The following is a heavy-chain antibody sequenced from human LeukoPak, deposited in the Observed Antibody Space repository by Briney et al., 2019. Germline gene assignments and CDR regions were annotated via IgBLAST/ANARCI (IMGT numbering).Heavy chain of an antibody. Sequence: ASVNVSCKASGGTFSSYAISWVRQAPGQGLEWMGGIIPIFGTANYAQKFQGRVTITADESTSTAYMELSSLRSEDTAVYYCAKANSGSWKSGWFDPWGQGTLVTVSS. CDR1: GGTFSSYA. J-gene: IGHJ5*02. CDR3: AKANSGSWKSGWFDP. V-gene: IGHV1-69*13. D-gene: IGHD6-19*01. CDR2: IIPIFGTA.